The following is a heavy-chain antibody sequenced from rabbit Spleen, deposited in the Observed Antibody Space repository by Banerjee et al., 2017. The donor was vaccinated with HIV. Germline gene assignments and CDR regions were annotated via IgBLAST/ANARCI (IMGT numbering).Heavy chain of an antibody. J-gene: IGHJ6*01. CDR1: GFDLSSYYY. CDR2: IGTSSGTT. CDR3: ARAGIPGALYAYYNGMDL. D-gene: IGHD6-1*01. V-gene: IGHV1S43*01. Sequence: QEQLEESGGGLVKPEGSLTLTCKASGFDLSSYYYMCWVRQAPGKGLELIACIGTSSGTTWYASWAKGRFTIPKSTSLNTVDLKMTSLTAADTATYFCARAGIPGALYAYYNGMDLWGQGTLVTVS.